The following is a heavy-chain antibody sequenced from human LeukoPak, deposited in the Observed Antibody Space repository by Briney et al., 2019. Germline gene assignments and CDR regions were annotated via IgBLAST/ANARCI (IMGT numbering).Heavy chain of an antibody. CDR2: INHSGST. CDR1: GGSISSYY. J-gene: IGHJ4*02. D-gene: IGHD6-13*01. Sequence: PSETLSLTCTVSGGSISSYYWSWIRQPPGKGLEWIGEINHSGSTNYNPSLKSRVTISADTSKNQFSLKLSSVTAADTAVYYCAAFPEAAAPGYDYWGQGTLVTVSS. CDR3: AAFPEAAAPGYDY. V-gene: IGHV4-34*01.